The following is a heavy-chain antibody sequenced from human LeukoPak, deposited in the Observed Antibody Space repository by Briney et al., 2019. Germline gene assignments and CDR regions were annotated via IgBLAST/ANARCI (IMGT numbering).Heavy chain of an antibody. D-gene: IGHD3-3*01. CDR1: GFTFSNAW. V-gene: IGHV3-15*01. CDR3: TTGGRGYDFWRSGYCFDY. J-gene: IGHJ4*02. CDR2: IKSKTDGGTT. Sequence: GGSLRLSCAASGFTFSNAWMSWVRQAPGKGLEWVGRIKSKTDGGTTDYAAPVKGRFTISRDDSKNTLYLQMNSLKTEDTAVYHCTTGGRGYDFWRSGYCFDYWGQGTLVTVSS.